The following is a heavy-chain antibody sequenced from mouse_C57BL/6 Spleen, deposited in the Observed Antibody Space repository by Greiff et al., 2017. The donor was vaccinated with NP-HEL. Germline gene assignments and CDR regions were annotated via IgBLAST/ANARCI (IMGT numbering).Heavy chain of an antibody. CDR1: GFTFNTYA. V-gene: IGHV10-3*01. CDR3: VRAEGTVVPYAMDY. J-gene: IGHJ4*01. CDR2: IRSKSSNYAT. D-gene: IGHD1-1*01. Sequence: EVQLVESGGGLVQPKGSLKLSCAASGFTFNTYAMHWVRQAPGKGLEWVARIRSKSSNYATYYADSVKDRFTISRDDSQSMLYLQMNNLKTEDTAMYYCVRAEGTVVPYAMDYWGQGTSVTVSS.